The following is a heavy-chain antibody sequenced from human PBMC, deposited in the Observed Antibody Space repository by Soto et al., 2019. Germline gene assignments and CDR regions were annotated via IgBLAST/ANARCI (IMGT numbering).Heavy chain of an antibody. V-gene: IGHV3-23*01. CDR3: AKVPSQYIWGSYLRYYDY. D-gene: IGHD3-16*02. Sequence: EVQILESGGGLVQPGGSLRLPCPASGLPFTNYALTWVRQAPGRGLEWVSAVRANRDYAYYADSVKDRFTISRDNSKNTLYLQMDSLRAEDTAVYYCAKVPSQYIWGSYLRYYDYWGQGTLVTVSS. CDR1: GLPFTNYA. CDR2: VRANRDYA. J-gene: IGHJ4*02.